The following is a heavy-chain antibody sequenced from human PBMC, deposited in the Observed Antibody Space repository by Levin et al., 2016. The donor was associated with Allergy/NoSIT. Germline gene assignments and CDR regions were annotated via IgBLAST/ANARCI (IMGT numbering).Heavy chain of an antibody. CDR3: ARAAHYAMDV. V-gene: IGHV3-74*01. Sequence: GGSLRLSCAASGFTFSSYWMHWVRQAPGKGLVWVSRINNDGSTTVNADSVRGRFTISRDNAKNTLYLQMNSLRAEDTAVYYCARAAHYAMDVWGQGTTVTVSS. J-gene: IGHJ6*02. CDR2: INNDGSTT. CDR1: GFTFSSYW.